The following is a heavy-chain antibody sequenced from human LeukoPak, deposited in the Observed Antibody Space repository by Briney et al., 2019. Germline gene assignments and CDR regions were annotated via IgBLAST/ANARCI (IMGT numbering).Heavy chain of an antibody. CDR1: GFNFNVYW. Sequence: PGGSLRLSCAASGFNFNVYWMSWVRQAPGKGLEWVANIKEDETEKNYVDSVKGRFTIYRDNAKNSVYLQMISLRVEDTAVYYCASGGHYFFCNWGRGPRVSAPS. CDR3: ASGGHYFFCN. CDR2: IKEDETEK. J-gene: IGHJ4*02. V-gene: IGHV3-7*01. D-gene: IGHD3-22*01.